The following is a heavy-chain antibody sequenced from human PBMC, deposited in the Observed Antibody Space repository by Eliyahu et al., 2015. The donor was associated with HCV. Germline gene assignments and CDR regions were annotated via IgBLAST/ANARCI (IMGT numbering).Heavy chain of an antibody. D-gene: IGHD6-19*01. J-gene: IGHJ4*02. Sequence: QVQLQESGPGLVKPSETLSLNCSVSGGSISGYYXTWIRQPAGEGLEWIGRIYSSGSTNYNPSLKSRVTMSVDTSKNHFSLELSSVTAADTAVYYCARDLKGWAGPHDSWGQGTLVTVSS. CDR2: IYSSGST. V-gene: IGHV4-4*07. CDR3: ARDLKGWAGPHDS. CDR1: GGSISGYY.